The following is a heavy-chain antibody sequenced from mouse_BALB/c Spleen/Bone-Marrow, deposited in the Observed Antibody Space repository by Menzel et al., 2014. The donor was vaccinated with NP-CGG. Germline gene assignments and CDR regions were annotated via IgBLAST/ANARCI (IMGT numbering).Heavy chain of an antibody. V-gene: IGHV3-6*02. CDR2: ITYDGSN. D-gene: IGHD4-1*01. CDR1: GFSITSGYC. CDR3: ARGTGTYFDV. Sequence: VQLQQSGPGLVKPSQSLSLTCSVTGFSITSGYCWNWIRQFPGNKLEWMDYITYDGSNNYNPSLKNRLSITRDTSKNQFFLKSNSVTPEDTATYYCARGTGTYFDVWGAGTSVTVSS. J-gene: IGHJ1*01.